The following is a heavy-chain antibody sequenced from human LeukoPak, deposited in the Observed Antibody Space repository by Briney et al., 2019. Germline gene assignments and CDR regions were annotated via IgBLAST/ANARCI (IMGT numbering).Heavy chain of an antibody. Sequence: PSETLSLTCAVYGGSFSDYYWSWIRQPPGKGLEWIGKINHSGSTNYNPSLKSRVTMSVDTSKNQFSLKLSSVTAADTAVYYCARGHGDSSFDYWGQGTLVTVSS. CDR1: GGSFSDYY. CDR2: INHSGST. V-gene: IGHV4-34*01. D-gene: IGHD4-17*01. J-gene: IGHJ4*02. CDR3: ARGHGDSSFDY.